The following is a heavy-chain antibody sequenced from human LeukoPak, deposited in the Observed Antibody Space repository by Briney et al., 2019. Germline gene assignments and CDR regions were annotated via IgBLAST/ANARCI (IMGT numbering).Heavy chain of an antibody. CDR2: INTDGTNT. CDR3: AKGLRDYGDYLRDYYYYYGMDV. Sequence: GGSLRLSCAASGFTFSNFWMHWVRQAPGKGLVWVSRINTDGTNTNYADSVKGRLTISRDNSKNTLYLQMNSLRAEDTAVYYCAKGLRDYGDYLRDYYYYYGMDVWGQGTTVTVSS. CDR1: GFTFSNFW. J-gene: IGHJ6*02. V-gene: IGHV3-74*01. D-gene: IGHD4-17*01.